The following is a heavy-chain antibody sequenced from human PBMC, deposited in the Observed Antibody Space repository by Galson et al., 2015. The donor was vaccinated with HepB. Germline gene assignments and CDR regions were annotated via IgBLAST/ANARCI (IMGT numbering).Heavy chain of an antibody. Sequence: QSGAEVKKPGESLRISCKGSGYSFTSYWISWVRQMPGKGLEWMGRIDPSDSYTNYSPSFQGHVTISADKSISTAYLQWSSLKASDTAMYYCARGGVGTYYYYYMDVWGKGTTVTVSS. CDR2: IDPSDSYT. CDR3: ARGGVGTYYYYYMDV. V-gene: IGHV5-10-1*01. J-gene: IGHJ6*03. D-gene: IGHD1-1*01. CDR1: GYSFTSYW.